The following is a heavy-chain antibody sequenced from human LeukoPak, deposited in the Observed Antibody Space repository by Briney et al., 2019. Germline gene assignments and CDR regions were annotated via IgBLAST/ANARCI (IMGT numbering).Heavy chain of an antibody. J-gene: IGHJ4*02. CDR2: INHSGDN. D-gene: IGHD3-22*01. CDR1: GGSFIGNY. V-gene: IGHV4-34*01. CDR3: ARGRDGGYGGN. Sequence: PSETLSLTCAVYGGSFIGNYWSWIRQPPGKGLEWIGEINHSGDNSYNPSLKSRVTISVDTSKNQFSLKLSSMTAADTAVYYCARGRDGGYGGNWGQGTLVTVSS.